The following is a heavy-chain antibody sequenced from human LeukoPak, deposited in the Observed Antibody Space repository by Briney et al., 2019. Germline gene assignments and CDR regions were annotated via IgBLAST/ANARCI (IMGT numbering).Heavy chain of an antibody. V-gene: IGHV3-66*01. CDR2: IYSGGST. Sequence: QPWGSLRLSCAASGFTVSSNYMSWVRHTPGKGLEWVSLIYSGGSTYYADSVKGRFTISRDNSKNTLYLQMNSLRAEDTAVYYCASRDKGYYYGMDVWGQGTTVTVSS. D-gene: IGHD5-24*01. CDR3: ASRDKGYYYGMDV. CDR1: GFTVSSNY. J-gene: IGHJ6*02.